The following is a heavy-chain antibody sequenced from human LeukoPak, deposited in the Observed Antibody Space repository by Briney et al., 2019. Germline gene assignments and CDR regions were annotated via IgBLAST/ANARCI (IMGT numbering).Heavy chain of an antibody. D-gene: IGHD3-9*01. V-gene: IGHV1-2*02. J-gene: IGHJ4*02. CDR3: ATENYDILTGYSSFDY. CDR2: INPNSGGT. Sequence: ASVKVSCKASGYTFTGYYMHWVRQAPGQGLEWMGWINPNSGGTNYAQKFQGRVTMTRDTSISTAYMELSRLRSDDTAVYYCATENYDILTGYSSFDYWGQGTLVTVSS. CDR1: GYTFTGYY.